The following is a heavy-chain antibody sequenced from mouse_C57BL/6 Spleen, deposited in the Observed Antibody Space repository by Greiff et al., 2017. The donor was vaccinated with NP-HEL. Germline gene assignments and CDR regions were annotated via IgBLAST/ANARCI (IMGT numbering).Heavy chain of an antibody. CDR1: GFNIKNTY. Sequence: EVKLQESVAELVRPGASVKLSCTASGFNIKNTYMHWVKQRPEQGLEWIGRIDPANGTTKYAPKFQGKATITADTSSNTAYLQLSSLTSEDTAIYYCARGSLTTVVIDYWGQGTTLTVSS. D-gene: IGHD1-1*01. CDR2: IDPANGTT. V-gene: IGHV14-3*01. CDR3: ARGSLTTVVIDY. J-gene: IGHJ2*01.